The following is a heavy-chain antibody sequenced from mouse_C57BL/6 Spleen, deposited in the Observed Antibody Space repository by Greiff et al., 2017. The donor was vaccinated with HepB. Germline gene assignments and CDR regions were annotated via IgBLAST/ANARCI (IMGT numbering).Heavy chain of an antibody. CDR1: GYAFTNYL. V-gene: IGHV1-54*01. CDR3: ARVLSYDGYYSCAY. CDR2: INPGSGGT. Sequence: QVHVKQSGAELVRPGTSVKVYCKASGYAFTNYLIEWVKQRPGQGLEWIGVINPGSGGTNYNEKFKGKATLTADKSTSTAYMQLSSLTSEDSAVYFCARVLSYDGYYSCAYWGQGTLVTVSA. D-gene: IGHD2-3*01. J-gene: IGHJ3*01.